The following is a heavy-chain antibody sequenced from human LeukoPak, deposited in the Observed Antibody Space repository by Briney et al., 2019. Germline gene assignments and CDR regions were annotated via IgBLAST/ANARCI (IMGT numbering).Heavy chain of an antibody. CDR3: ASYYDSSGYHTHAFDI. Sequence: SETLSLTCTVSGGSISSYYWSWIRQPPGKGLEWIGYIYHSGSTYYNPSLKSRVTISVDRSKNQFSLKLSSVTAADTAVYYCASYYDSSGYHTHAFDIWGQGTMVTVSS. D-gene: IGHD3-22*01. CDR2: IYHSGST. CDR1: GGSISSYY. V-gene: IGHV4-59*04. J-gene: IGHJ3*02.